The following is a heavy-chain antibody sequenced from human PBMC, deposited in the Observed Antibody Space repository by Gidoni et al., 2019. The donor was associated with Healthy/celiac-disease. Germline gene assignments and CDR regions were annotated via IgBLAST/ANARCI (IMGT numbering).Heavy chain of an antibody. D-gene: IGHD1-1*01. CDR1: GFSLSNARMG. V-gene: IGHV2-26*01. CDR3: ARINSAGTSNYYYYYGMDV. J-gene: IGHJ6*02. Sequence: QVTLKESGPVLVKPTETLTLTCTVSGFSLSNARMGVSWIRQPPGKALEWLAHIFSNDEKSYSTSLKSRLTISKDTSKSQVVLTMTNMDPVDTATYYCARINSAGTSNYYYYYGMDVWGQGTTVTVSS. CDR2: IFSNDEK.